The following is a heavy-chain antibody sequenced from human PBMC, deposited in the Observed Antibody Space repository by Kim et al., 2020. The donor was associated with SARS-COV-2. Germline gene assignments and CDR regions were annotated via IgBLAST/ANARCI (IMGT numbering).Heavy chain of an antibody. D-gene: IGHD3-3*01. V-gene: IGHV4-39*01. Sequence: TYDNPSLRSRVTISVDTSKNQFSLKLSSVTAADTAVYYCARHPLEGYDHPWGQGTLVTVSS. J-gene: IGHJ5*02. CDR3: ARHPLEGYDHP. CDR2: T.